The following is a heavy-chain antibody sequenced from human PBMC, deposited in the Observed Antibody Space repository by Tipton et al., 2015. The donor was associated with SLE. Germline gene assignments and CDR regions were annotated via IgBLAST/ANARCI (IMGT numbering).Heavy chain of an antibody. CDR1: GSSITAYY. D-gene: IGHD2/OR15-2a*01. CDR2: VYYTGNT. CDR3: AREDVIVKNYMDV. V-gene: IGHV4-59*12. Sequence: TLSLTCTVYGSSITAYYWTWIRQPPGKGLEWIGYVYYTGNTNYNHSLRSRITISEDTSRNQFSLKLGSVTAADTAVYFCAREDVIVKNYMDVWGKGTTVSVSS. J-gene: IGHJ6*03.